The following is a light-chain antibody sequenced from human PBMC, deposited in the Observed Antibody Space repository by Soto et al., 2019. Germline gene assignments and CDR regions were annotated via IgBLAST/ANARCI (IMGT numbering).Light chain of an antibody. CDR3: CSYAGSHTKYV. Sequence: QSALTQPRSVSGSPGQSVTISCTGTSGDVAGYTYVSWYQQHPGKAPKVIIYDVTQRPSGVPDRFSGSKSGNAASLTISGLHAEDEADYYCCSYAGSHTKYVFGTGTKVTVL. CDR1: SGDVAGYTY. V-gene: IGLV2-11*01. CDR2: DVT. J-gene: IGLJ1*01.